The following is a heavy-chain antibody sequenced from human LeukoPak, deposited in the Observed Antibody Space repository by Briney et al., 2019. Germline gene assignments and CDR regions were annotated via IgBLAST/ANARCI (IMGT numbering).Heavy chain of an antibody. CDR2: ISGSGSAI. D-gene: IGHD1-26*01. CDR3: ARGCGSLSLGY. V-gene: IGHV3-48*04. J-gene: IGHJ4*02. CDR1: GFTFTTYS. Sequence: PGGSLRLSCAASGFTFTTYSMNWVRQTPGKGLEWVSYISGSGSAIHYADSVKGRFTISRDNANNSLYLQMNSLRAEDTAVYYCARGCGSLSLGYWGQGTLVAVSS.